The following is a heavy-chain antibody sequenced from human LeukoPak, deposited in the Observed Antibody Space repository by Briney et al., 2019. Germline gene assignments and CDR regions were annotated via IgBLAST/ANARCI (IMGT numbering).Heavy chain of an antibody. V-gene: IGHV3-48*02. J-gene: IGHJ6*03. CDR2: ISSSSSTI. CDR1: GFTFSSYS. D-gene: IGHD6-6*01. Sequence: PGGSLRLSCAASGFTFSSYSMNWVRQAPGKGLEWVSYISSSSSTIYYADSVKGRFTISRDNAKNSLYLQMNSLRDEDTAVYYCARTGYSSSSGWAYYYYYYMDAWGKGTTVTVSS. CDR3: ARTGYSSSSGWAYYYYYYMDA.